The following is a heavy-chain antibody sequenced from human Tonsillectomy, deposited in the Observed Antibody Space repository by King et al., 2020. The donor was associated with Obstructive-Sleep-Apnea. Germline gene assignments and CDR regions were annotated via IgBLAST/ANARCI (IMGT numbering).Heavy chain of an antibody. J-gene: IGHJ6*02. Sequence: QLQESGPGLVKPSGTLSLTCAVSGGSISSSNWWSWVRQPPGKGLEWIGEIYHSGSTNYNPSLKSRVTISVDKSKNQFSLKLSSVTAADTAVYYCARAGGSLYYYDSSGYYVSDHYYGMDVWGQGTTVTVSS. CDR1: GGSISSSNW. CDR2: IYHSGST. D-gene: IGHD3-22*01. V-gene: IGHV4-4*02. CDR3: ARAGGSLYYYDSSGYYVSDHYYGMDV.